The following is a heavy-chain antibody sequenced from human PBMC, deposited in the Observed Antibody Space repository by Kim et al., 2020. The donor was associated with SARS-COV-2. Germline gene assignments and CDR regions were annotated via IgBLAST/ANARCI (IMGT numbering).Heavy chain of an antibody. CDR2: TT. D-gene: IGHD6-25*01. CDR3: TRVTAWYFDY. Sequence: TTEYAASVKGRFTISRDDSKSIAYLQMNSLKTEDTAVYYCTRVTAWYFDYWGQGTLVTVSS. V-gene: IGHV3-49*02. J-gene: IGHJ4*02.